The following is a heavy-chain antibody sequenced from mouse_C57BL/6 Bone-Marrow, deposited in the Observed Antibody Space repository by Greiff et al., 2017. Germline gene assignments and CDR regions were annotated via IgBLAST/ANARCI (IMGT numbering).Heavy chain of an antibody. D-gene: IGHD1-1*01. CDR3: AREVCTTVVAKGYYFDY. CDR1: GFNIKDYY. CDR2: IDPEDGET. J-gene: IGHJ2*01. V-gene: IGHV14-2*01. Sequence: VQLQQSGAELVKPGASVKLSCTASGFNIKDYYMHWVKQRTEQGLEWIGRIDPEDGETKYAPQFQGKATITADTSSNTAYLQLSSLTSEDTAVYYCAREVCTTVVAKGYYFDYWGEGTTLTVSS.